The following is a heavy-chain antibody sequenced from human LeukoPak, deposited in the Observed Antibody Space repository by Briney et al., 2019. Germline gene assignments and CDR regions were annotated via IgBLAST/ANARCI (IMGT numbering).Heavy chain of an antibody. Sequence: PSETLSLTCAVSGGSISSSNWWSWVRQPPGKGLEWIGEIYHSGSTNYNPSLKSRVIISVDKSKNQFSLKLSSVTAADTAVYYCARVSYYYDSSGFDAFDIWGQGTMVTVSS. V-gene: IGHV4-4*02. CDR1: GGSISSSNW. J-gene: IGHJ3*02. D-gene: IGHD3-22*01. CDR3: ARVSYYYDSSGFDAFDI. CDR2: IYHSGST.